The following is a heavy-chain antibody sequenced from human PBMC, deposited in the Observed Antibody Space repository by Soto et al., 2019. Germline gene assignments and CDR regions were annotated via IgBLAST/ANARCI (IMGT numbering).Heavy chain of an antibody. V-gene: IGHV3-72*01. D-gene: IGHD3-16*01. J-gene: IGHJ4*02. Sequence: EVQLVESGGDLVQPGGSLRLSCAASGFTFSDHYMDWVRQAPGKGLEWVGRTRNKANSYTTEYAASVKGRFTISRDDPKNSLYLQMNSLKTEDTAVYYCARVLTSSGGYYFDYWGQGTLVTVSS. CDR1: GFTFSDHY. CDR3: ARVLTSSGGYYFDY. CDR2: TRNKANSYTT.